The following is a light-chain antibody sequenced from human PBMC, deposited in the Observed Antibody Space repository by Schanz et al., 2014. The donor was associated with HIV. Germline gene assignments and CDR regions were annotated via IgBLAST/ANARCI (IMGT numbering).Light chain of an antibody. V-gene: IGLV1-40*01. Sequence: QSVLTQPPSLSGAPGQWVTVSCSGGSSNIGAGYDVHWYQQLPGTAPKLLIYGDNNRPSGVPDRFSGSKSGTSASLAITGLQAEDEADYYCQSYDSTLTLYVFGTGTKLTVL. CDR3: QSYDSTLTLYV. CDR1: SSNIGAGYD. CDR2: GDN. J-gene: IGLJ1*01.